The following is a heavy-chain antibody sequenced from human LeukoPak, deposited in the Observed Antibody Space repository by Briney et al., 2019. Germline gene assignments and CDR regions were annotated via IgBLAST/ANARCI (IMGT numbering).Heavy chain of an antibody. D-gene: IGHD6-13*01. CDR2: VYYSGST. V-gene: IGHV4-59*01. J-gene: IGHJ4*02. Sequence: SETLSLTCTVSGGSISSYYWSWIRQPPGKGLEWIGYVYYSGSTNYNPSLKSRVTISVDTSKNQFSLKLSSVTAADTAVYYCARVSSSSWHAIDYWGQGTLVTVSS. CDR1: GGSISSYY. CDR3: ARVSSSSWHAIDY.